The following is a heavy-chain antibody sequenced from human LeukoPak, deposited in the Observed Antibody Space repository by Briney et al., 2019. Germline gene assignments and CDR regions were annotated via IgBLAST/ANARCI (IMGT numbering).Heavy chain of an antibody. CDR1: GGSFSGYY. D-gene: IGHD3-22*01. CDR2: INHRRST. J-gene: IGHJ3*02. Sequence: SETLSLTCAVYGGSFSGYYWTWIRQPPGKGLEWIGEINHRRSTKYSPSLKSRVTISVDTSKNQFSLKLSSVTAADTAVYYCARVNTMIRAFDIWGQGTMVTVSS. V-gene: IGHV4-34*01. CDR3: ARVNTMIRAFDI.